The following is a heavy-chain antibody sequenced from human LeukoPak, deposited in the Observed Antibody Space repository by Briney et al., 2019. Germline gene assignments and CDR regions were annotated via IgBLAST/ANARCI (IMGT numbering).Heavy chain of an antibody. CDR1: GGSISSYY. CDR2: IYYSGST. V-gene: IGHV4-59*01. J-gene: IGHJ4*02. D-gene: IGHD3-10*01. CDR3: ARERVRGSGVTDY. Sequence: SETLSLTCTVSGGSISSYYWSWIRQPPGKGLEWIGYIYYSGSTNYNPSLKSRVTISVDTSKNQFSLKLSSVTAADTAVYYCARERVRGSGVTDYWGQGTLVTVSS.